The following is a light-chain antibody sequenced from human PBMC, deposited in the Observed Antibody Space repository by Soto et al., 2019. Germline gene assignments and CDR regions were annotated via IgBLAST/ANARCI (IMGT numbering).Light chain of an antibody. J-gene: IGLJ1*01. CDR3: SSYTSSNTLV. V-gene: IGLV2-14*01. CDR2: EVT. Sequence: QSALTQPASVSGSPGQSITMSCSGTSEDVGGYNYVSWYQHHPGKAPKLLIYEVTNRPSGLSDRFSGSKSGNTASLTISGIQAEDEADYYCSSYTSSNTLVFGTGTKLTVL. CDR1: SEDVGGYNY.